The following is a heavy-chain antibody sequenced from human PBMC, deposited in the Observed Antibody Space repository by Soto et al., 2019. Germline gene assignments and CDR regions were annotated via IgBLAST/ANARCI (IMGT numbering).Heavy chain of an antibody. CDR3: STAATTVTTIDY. V-gene: IGHV3-15*01. D-gene: IGHD4-17*01. CDR2: IKRNADGGTA. Sequence: EVQLVESGGGLVKPGGSLRLSCAASGFTFSNAWMSWVRQAPGKGLEWVGRIKRNADGGTAAYAPPVRGRFTISRDYSKNTLYLQMNSLKTEDTAMYYCSTAATTVTTIDYWGQGTLVTVSS. J-gene: IGHJ4*02. CDR1: GFTFSNAW.